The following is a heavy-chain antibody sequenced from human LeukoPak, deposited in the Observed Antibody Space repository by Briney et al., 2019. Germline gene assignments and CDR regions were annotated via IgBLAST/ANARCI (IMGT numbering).Heavy chain of an antibody. Sequence: GSSVKVSCKASGGTFSSYAISWVRQAPGQGLEWMGWISAYNGNTNYAQKLQGRVTMTTDTSTSTAYMELRSLRSDDTAVYYCAREGTTYCSGGSCYSRWAPDYWGQGTLVTVSS. J-gene: IGHJ4*02. CDR2: ISAYNGNT. CDR3: AREGTTYCSGGSCYSRWAPDY. CDR1: GGTFSSYA. V-gene: IGHV1-18*01. D-gene: IGHD2-15*01.